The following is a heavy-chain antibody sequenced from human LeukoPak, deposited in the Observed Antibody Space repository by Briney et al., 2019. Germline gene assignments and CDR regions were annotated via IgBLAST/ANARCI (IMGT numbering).Heavy chain of an antibody. Sequence: GGSLRLSCAVSGFTVRSNYMSWVRQAPGKGLEWVSVIYSGGSTYYADSVKGRFTISRDNSKNTLYLQMNSLRAEDTAVYYCASGSGSYRTPYYYMDVWGTGTTVTVSS. V-gene: IGHV3-53*01. CDR3: ASGSGSYRTPYYYMDV. CDR1: GFTVRSNY. CDR2: IYSGGST. J-gene: IGHJ6*03. D-gene: IGHD3-10*01.